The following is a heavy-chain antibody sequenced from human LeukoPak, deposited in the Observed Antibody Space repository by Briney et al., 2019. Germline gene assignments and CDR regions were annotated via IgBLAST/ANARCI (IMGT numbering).Heavy chain of an antibody. Sequence: GSLRLSCAASRFTFSSYAMSWVRQAPGKGLEWVSTISGTGGSTFYADSVKGRFTISRDNSKNTLYLQMDSLRVEDTAVYFCAKDWGIAAVASQWFFDLWGRGTLVTVSS. CDR1: RFTFSSYA. V-gene: IGHV3-23*01. CDR2: ISGTGGST. CDR3: AKDWGIAAVASQWFFDL. J-gene: IGHJ2*01. D-gene: IGHD6-13*01.